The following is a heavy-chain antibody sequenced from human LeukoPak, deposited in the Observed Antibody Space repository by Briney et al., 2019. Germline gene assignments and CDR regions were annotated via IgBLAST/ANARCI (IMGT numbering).Heavy chain of an antibody. V-gene: IGHV3-30-3*01. CDR2: ISYDGSNK. D-gene: IGHD6-6*01. Sequence: GGSLRLSCAASGFTFSSYAMHWVRQAPGKGLEWVAVISYDGSNKYYADSVKGRFTISRDNSKNTLYLQMNSLRAEDTAVYYCARETCSSSSNEEGAFDIWGQGTMVTVSS. CDR3: ARETCSSSSNEEGAFDI. CDR1: GFTFSSYA. J-gene: IGHJ3*02.